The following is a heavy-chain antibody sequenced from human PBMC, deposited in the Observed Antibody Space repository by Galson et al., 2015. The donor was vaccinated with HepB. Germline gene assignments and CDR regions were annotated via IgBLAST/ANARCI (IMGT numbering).Heavy chain of an antibody. J-gene: IGHJ4*02. CDR3: ARTAMGGVIVQPFDY. D-gene: IGHD3-16*02. V-gene: IGHV2-70*11. Sequence: PALVKPTQTLTLTCTFSGFSLSTSGMCVSWIRQPPGKALEWLARIDWDDDKYYSTSLKTRLTISKDTSKNQVVLTMTNMDPVDTATYYCARTAMGGVIVQPFDYWGQGTLVTVSS. CDR1: GFSLSTSGMC. CDR2: IDWDDDK.